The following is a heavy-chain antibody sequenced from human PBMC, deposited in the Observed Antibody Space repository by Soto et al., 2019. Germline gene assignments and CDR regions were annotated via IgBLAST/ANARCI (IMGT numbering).Heavy chain of an antibody. CDR3: ARDINDYGDTQAYYGMDV. CDR1: GFIFSDYY. D-gene: IGHD4-17*01. CDR2: ISSSSTYT. J-gene: IGHJ6*02. Sequence: QVRLVESGGGLVKPGGSLRLSCAASGFIFSDYYMTWIRQAPGKGREWVPHISSSSTYTNYADSVKGRFTISRDNAKNSLYLQMNSLRAEDTAVYYCARDINDYGDTQAYYGMDVWGQGTTLTVSS. V-gene: IGHV3-11*06.